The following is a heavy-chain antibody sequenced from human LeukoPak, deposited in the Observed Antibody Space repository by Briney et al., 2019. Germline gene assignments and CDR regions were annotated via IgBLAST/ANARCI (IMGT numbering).Heavy chain of an antibody. D-gene: IGHD2-15*01. CDR3: ARTEDDGFDP. CDR2: FYTSEST. CDR1: GGSISIGSYY. J-gene: IGHJ5*02. Sequence: SETLSLTCTVSGGSISIGSYYWSWIRQPAGKGLEWIGRFYTSESTNYNPSLKSRVTISVDTSKNQFSLKLSSVTAADTAVYYCARTEDDGFDPWGQGTLVTVSS. V-gene: IGHV4-61*02.